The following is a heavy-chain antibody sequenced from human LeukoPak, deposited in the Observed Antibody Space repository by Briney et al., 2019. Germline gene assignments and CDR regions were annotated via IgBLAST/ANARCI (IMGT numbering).Heavy chain of an antibody. CDR2: IYYSGST. Sequence: SETLSLTCTVSGGSISSSSYYWGWIRQPPGKGLEWIGSIYYSGSTYYNPSLKSRVTISVDTSKNQFSLKLSSVTAADTAVYYCARDLNGRWLVPDYWGQGTLVTVSS. V-gene: IGHV4-39*07. D-gene: IGHD6-19*01. CDR1: GGSISSSSYY. CDR3: ARDLNGRWLVPDY. J-gene: IGHJ4*02.